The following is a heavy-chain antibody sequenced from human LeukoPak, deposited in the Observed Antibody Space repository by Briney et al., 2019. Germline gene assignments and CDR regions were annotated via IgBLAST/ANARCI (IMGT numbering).Heavy chain of an antibody. V-gene: IGHV4-38-2*02. J-gene: IGHJ4*02. CDR3: TRDLSGGILPY. CDR1: GYSISSGYY. CDR2: IYHSGST. D-gene: IGHD2-8*02. Sequence: SETLSLTCAVSGYSISSGYYWGWIRQPPGKGLEWIGSIYHSGSTYYNPSLKSRVTISVDTSENQFSLKLSSVTAADTAVYYCTRDLSGGILPYWGQGTLVTVSS.